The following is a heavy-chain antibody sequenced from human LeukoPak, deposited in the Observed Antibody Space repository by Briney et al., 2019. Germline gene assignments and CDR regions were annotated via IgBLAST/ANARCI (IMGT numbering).Heavy chain of an antibody. D-gene: IGHD3-22*01. V-gene: IGHV5-51*01. J-gene: IGHJ3*02. CDR3: ARRYYYDSSGSFAFDI. Sequence: GESLKISFKGSGYSFTSYWIGWVRQMPGKGLEWVGIIYPGNSDTRYSPSFQGQVTISADKSISTAYLQWSSLKASDTAMYYCARRYYYDSSGSFAFDIWGQGTMVTVSS. CDR1: GYSFTSYW. CDR2: IYPGNSDT.